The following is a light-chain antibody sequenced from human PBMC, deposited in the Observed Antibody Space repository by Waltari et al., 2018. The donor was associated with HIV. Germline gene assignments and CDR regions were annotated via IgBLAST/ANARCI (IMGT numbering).Light chain of an antibody. CDR2: GVS. CDR3: QHYHNWPPYT. Sequence: EIVMTQSPATLSVSPGERATLSCRASQNINSNLAWYQQKPGQAPRLLIYGVSTRATGIPARFSGSGSGTEFTLTISSLQSEDFAVFYCQHYHNWPPYTFGQGTKLEIK. V-gene: IGKV3-15*01. CDR1: QNINSN. J-gene: IGKJ2*01.